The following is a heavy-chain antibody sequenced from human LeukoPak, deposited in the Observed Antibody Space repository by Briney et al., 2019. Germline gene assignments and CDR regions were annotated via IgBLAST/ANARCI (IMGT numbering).Heavy chain of an antibody. CDR1: GFTFNNYA. CDR3: AKGHYRGNYDY. J-gene: IGHJ4*02. Sequence: GGSLRLSCAASGFTFNNYAMSWVRQAPGKGLEWVSAISGSGGSTNYADSVKGRFTISRDNSDNTLYLQMNSLRAEDTAVYYCAKGHYRGNYDYWGQGTLVTVSS. V-gene: IGHV3-23*01. CDR2: ISGSGGST. D-gene: IGHD3-10*01.